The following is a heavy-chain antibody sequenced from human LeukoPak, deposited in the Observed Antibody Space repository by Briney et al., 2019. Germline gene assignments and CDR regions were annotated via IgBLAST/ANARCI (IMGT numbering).Heavy chain of an antibody. CDR2: IYYSGST. Sequence: SETLSLTCTVSGGSISAYYWSWIRQPPGKGLEYIGYIYYSGSTDYNPSLKSRITISVGTSKNQFSLKLSSVTAADTAVYYCARHYYDTSGYYYFDYWGQGTLVTVSS. D-gene: IGHD3-22*01. CDR3: ARHYYDTSGYYYFDY. V-gene: IGHV4-59*08. CDR1: GGSISAYY. J-gene: IGHJ4*02.